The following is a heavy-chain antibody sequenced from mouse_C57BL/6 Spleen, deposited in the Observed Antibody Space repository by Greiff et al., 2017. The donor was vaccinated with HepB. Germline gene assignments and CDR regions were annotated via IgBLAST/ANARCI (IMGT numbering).Heavy chain of an antibody. CDR2: ISSGSSTI. D-gene: IGHD1-1*01. CDR1: GFTFSDYG. CDR3: ARGDCYGSSPLDY. V-gene: IGHV5-17*01. Sequence: EVQLVESGGGLVKPGGSLKLSCAASGFTFSDYGMHWVRQAPEKGLEWVAYISSGSSTIYYADTVKGRFTISRDNAKNTLFLQMTSLRSEDTALYYCARGDCYGSSPLDYWGQGTTLTVSS. J-gene: IGHJ2*01.